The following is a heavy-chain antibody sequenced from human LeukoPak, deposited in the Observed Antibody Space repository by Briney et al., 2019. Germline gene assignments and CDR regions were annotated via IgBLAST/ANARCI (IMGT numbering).Heavy chain of an antibody. CDR3: ARARSLGYCSSTSCPTVHFDY. V-gene: IGHV4-34*01. J-gene: IGHJ4*02. CDR1: GGSFSGYY. Sequence: SETLSLTCAVYGGSFSGYYWSWIPQPPGKGLEWIGEINHSGSTNYNPSLKSRVTISVDTSKNQFSLKLSSETAADTAVYYCARARSLGYCSSTSCPTVHFDYWGQGTLVTVSS. CDR2: INHSGST. D-gene: IGHD2-2*01.